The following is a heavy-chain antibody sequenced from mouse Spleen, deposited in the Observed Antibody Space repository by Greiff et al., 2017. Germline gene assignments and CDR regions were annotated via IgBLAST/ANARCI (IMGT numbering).Heavy chain of an antibody. D-gene: IGHD2-4*01. CDR3: ARSWGLRRGDFDY. Sequence: QVQLKQSGAELVRPGSSVKISCKASGYAFSSYWMNWVKQRPGQGLEWIGQIYPGDGDTNYNGKVKGKATLTADKSSSTAYMQLSSLTSEDSAVYFCARSWGLRRGDFDYWGQGTTLTVSS. J-gene: IGHJ2*01. CDR2: IYPGDGDT. CDR1: GYAFSSYW. V-gene: IGHV1-80*01.